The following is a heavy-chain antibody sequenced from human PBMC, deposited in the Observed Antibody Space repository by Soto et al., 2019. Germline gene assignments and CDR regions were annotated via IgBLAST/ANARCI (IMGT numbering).Heavy chain of an antibody. CDR2: TYYRSKWST. J-gene: IGHJ5*01. V-gene: IGHV6-1*01. CDR1: GDSVSSKAAA. CDR3: TRALSGRYDS. D-gene: IGHD1-26*01. Sequence: HTLSLTSAISGDSVSSKAAAWNWIRQSPSRGLECLGRTYYRSKWSTDYAVSVKSRITINPDTSKNQFSLQLNSVTPEDTAVYYCTRALSGRYDSSGQGTLVNVSS.